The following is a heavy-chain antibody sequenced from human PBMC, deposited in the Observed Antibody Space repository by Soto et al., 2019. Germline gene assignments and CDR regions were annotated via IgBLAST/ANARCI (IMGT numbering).Heavy chain of an antibody. Sequence: GGSLRLSCAASGFTFSGSAMHWVRQASGKGLEWVGRIRSKANSYATAYAASVKGRFTISRDDSKNTAYLQMNSLKTEDTAVYYCTRLSSSGWYLSPNDYWGQGTLVTVSS. J-gene: IGHJ4*02. CDR3: TRLSSSGWYLSPNDY. V-gene: IGHV3-73*01. CDR2: IRSKANSYAT. CDR1: GFTFSGSA. D-gene: IGHD6-19*01.